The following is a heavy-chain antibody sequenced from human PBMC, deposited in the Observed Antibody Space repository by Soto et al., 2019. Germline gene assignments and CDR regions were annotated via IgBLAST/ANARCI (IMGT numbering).Heavy chain of an antibody. J-gene: IGHJ3*02. D-gene: IGHD3-3*01. CDR3: ARSSYDFWSGYSDAFDI. Sequence: ASVKVSCKASGYTFTSYAMHWVRQAPGQRLEWTGWINAGNGNTKYSQKFQGRVTITRDTSASTAYMELSSLRSEDTAVYYCARSSYDFWSGYSDAFDIWGQGTMVTVSS. CDR1: GYTFTSYA. CDR2: INAGNGNT. V-gene: IGHV1-3*01.